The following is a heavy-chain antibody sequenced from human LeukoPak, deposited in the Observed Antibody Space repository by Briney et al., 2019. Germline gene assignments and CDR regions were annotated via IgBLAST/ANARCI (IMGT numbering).Heavy chain of an antibody. V-gene: IGHV4-34*01. CDR3: ARGPYRYGSGSYDY. D-gene: IGHD3-10*01. Sequence: PSETLSLTCTVSGGSISSYYWSWIRQPPGKGLEWIGEINHSGSTNYNPSLKSRVTISVDTSKNQFSLKLSSVTAADTAVYYCARGPYRYGSGSYDYWGQGTLVTVSS. CDR1: GGSISSYY. J-gene: IGHJ4*02. CDR2: INHSGST.